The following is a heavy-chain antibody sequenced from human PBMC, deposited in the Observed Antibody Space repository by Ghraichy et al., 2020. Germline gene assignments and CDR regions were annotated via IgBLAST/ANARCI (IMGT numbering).Heavy chain of an antibody. D-gene: IGHD3-22*01. V-gene: IGHV3-53*01. Sequence: GGSLRLSCAASGLNVSINYMSWVRQAPGKGLEWVSVIYSGGRANYADSVKGRFTISSDHFNNRLHLQMNNLRAEDTDVYFCARDRYYEASGYYYYYYGMDVWGQGTTVTVSS. CDR3: ARDRYYEASGYYYYYYGMDV. J-gene: IGHJ6*02. CDR1: GLNVSINY. CDR2: IYSGGRA.